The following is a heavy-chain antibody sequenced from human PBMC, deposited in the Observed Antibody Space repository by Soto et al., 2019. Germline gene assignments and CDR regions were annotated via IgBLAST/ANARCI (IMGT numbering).Heavy chain of an antibody. J-gene: IGHJ6*02. V-gene: IGHV3-43D*04. Sequence: PGGSLRLSCAASGFTFDDYAMHWVRQAPGKGLEWVSLISWDGGSTYYADSVKGRFTISRDNSENSLYLQMHSLRAEDTALYYCAKDLFANYYYGMDVWGQGTTVTVSS. CDR2: ISWDGGST. CDR1: GFTFDDYA. CDR3: AKDLFANYYYGMDV.